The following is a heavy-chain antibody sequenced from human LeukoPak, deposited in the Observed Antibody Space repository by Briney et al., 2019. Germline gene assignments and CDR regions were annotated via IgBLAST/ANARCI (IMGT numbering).Heavy chain of an antibody. CDR2: IFHGGNT. J-gene: IGHJ4*02. Sequence: PSETLSLTCAVSGGSISSSGYSWSWIRQPPGKGLEWIGYIFHGGNTYYNPSLKSRVTISVDRSKNQFSMSLTYVTAAHTAVYYCARGGYDSDAYYAVPFDYWGQGTLVTVSS. D-gene: IGHD3-22*01. V-gene: IGHV4-30-2*01. CDR1: GGSISSSGYS. CDR3: ARGGYDSDAYYAVPFDY.